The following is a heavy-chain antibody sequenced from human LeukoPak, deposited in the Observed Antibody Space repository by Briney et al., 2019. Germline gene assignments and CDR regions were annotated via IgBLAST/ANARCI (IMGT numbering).Heavy chain of an antibody. Sequence: PSETLSLTCTVSGRSICGYYWNSIRQPPGPGLEWIEYIHYSGTTNYNPSLKSRVTISVDTSKNQLSLKLSSVPAADTAVYFCAKRGRSSWYFDYWGQGTQVTVSS. CDR2: IHYSGTT. D-gene: IGHD6-13*01. CDR3: AKRGRSSWYFDY. V-gene: IGHV4-59*01. CDR1: GRSICGYY. J-gene: IGHJ4*02.